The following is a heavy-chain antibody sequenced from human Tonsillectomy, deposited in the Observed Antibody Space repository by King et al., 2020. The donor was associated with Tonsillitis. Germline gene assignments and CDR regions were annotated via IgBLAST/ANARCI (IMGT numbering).Heavy chain of an antibody. CDR1: GGSISSGSYY. CDR2: IYTSGST. CDR3: ARELGYFDWTSFFQY. V-gene: IGHV4-61*02. J-gene: IGHJ4*02. D-gene: IGHD3-9*01. Sequence: VQLQESGPGLVKPSQTLSLTCTVSGGSISSGSYYWSWIRQPAGKGLEWIGRIYTSGSTNYNPSLKSRVTMSVDTSKNHFSLKLSSVAAADTAVYYCARELGYFDWTSFFQYWGQGTLVTVSS.